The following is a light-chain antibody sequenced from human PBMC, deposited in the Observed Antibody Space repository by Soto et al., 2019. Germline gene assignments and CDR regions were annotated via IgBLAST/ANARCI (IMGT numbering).Light chain of an antibody. CDR1: SSDVGSYNL. CDR2: EGS. CDR3: CSYAGSRTFI. J-gene: IGLJ2*01. Sequence: QSVLTQPASVSGSPGQSITISCTGTSSDVGSYNLVSWYQQHPGKAPKLMIYEGSKRPSGVSNRFSGSKSGNTASLTISGLQAEDEAYYYSCSYAGSRTFIFGGGTKLTVL. V-gene: IGLV2-23*01.